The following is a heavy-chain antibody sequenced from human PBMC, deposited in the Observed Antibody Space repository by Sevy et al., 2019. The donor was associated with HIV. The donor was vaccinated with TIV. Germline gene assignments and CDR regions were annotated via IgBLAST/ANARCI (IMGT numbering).Heavy chain of an antibody. J-gene: IGHJ6*02. D-gene: IGHD4-17*01. Sequence: GGSRRLSCAASGFAFTNYFAMHWVRQAPGKGLEWVALISFDGSDKYYADSVKGRFTISRDNLKNTLFLQMNSLTTEDTAVYYCARPRANYVDHYFFFAMDVWGQGTTVTVSS. CDR3: ARPRANYVDHYFFFAMDV. V-gene: IGHV3-30-3*01. CDR2: ISFDGSDK. CDR1: GFAFTNYFA.